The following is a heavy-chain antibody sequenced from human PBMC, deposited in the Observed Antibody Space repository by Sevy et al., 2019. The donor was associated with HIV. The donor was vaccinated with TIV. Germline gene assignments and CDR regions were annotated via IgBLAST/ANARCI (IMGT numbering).Heavy chain of an antibody. V-gene: IGHV4-59*08. CDR3: ARLRWDLVVVPGATPGCYFDS. J-gene: IGHJ4*02. CDR1: GDSINTYY. Sequence: SETLSLTCTVSGDSINTYYWSWIRQPPGKGLAWIGYVSHSGNTNYNPSLKSRVSMSVDTSTNQFSLKVKSVTAADTAVYYCARLRWDLVVVPGATPGCYFDSWGQGTLVTVSS. D-gene: IGHD2-2*02. CDR2: VSHSGNT.